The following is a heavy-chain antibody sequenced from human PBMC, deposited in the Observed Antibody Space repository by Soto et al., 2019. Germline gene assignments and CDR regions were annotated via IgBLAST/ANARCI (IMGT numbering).Heavy chain of an antibody. J-gene: IGHJ6*02. D-gene: IGHD5-12*01. CDR2: IYYSGST. Sequence: PSETLSLTCTVSGGSISSYYWSWIRQPPGKGLEWIGYIYYSGSTNYNPSLKSRVTISVDTSKNQFSLKLSSVTADDTAVYYCAREGVAPYYYYGMDVWGQGTPVTVSS. V-gene: IGHV4-59*01. CDR1: GGSISSYY. CDR3: AREGVAPYYYYGMDV.